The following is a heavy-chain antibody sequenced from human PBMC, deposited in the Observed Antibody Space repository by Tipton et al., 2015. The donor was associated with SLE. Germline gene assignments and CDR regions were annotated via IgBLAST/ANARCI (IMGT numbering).Heavy chain of an antibody. CDR1: DYSISSTYY. J-gene: IGHJ4*02. CDR3: ARLSTDYADRSGYGYFDH. Sequence: TLSLTCVVSDYSISSTYYWGWIRQPPGKGLEWIGNIYHTGTTYYIPSPKSRVTISIDTSKNNFSLKMTAVTAADTAVYYCARLSTDYADRSGYGYFDHWGQGTLVTVSS. CDR2: IYHTGTT. V-gene: IGHV4-38-2*01. D-gene: IGHD3-22*01.